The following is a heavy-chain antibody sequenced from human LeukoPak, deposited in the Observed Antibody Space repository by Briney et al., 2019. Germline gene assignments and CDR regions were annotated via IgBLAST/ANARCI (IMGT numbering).Heavy chain of an antibody. Sequence: GASVKVSCKASGYTFTSYDINWVRQATGQGLEWMGWINPNSGGTNYAQKFQGRVTMTRDTSISTAYMELSRLRSDDTAVYYCARGSIVGATFDYFDYWGQGTLVTVSS. CDR3: ARGSIVGATFDYFDY. D-gene: IGHD1-26*01. CDR1: GYTFTSYD. V-gene: IGHV1-2*02. J-gene: IGHJ4*02. CDR2: INPNSGGT.